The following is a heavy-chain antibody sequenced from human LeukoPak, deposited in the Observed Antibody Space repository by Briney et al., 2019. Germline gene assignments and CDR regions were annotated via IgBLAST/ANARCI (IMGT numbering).Heavy chain of an antibody. CDR2: INTNTGNP. D-gene: IGHD3-10*01. Sequence: VASVKVACEASGYTFTSYGMNWVRQAPGQGLEWMGWINTNTGNPTYAQGLTGRFAFSLDTSVSTTYLQISSLKAEDTAVYYCARVLTQYGSGALDYWGQGTLSPSP. J-gene: IGHJ4*02. CDR3: ARVLTQYGSGALDY. CDR1: GYTFTSYG. V-gene: IGHV7-4-1*02.